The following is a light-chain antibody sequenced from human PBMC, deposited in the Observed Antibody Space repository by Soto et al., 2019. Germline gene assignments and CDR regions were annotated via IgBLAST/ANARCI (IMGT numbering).Light chain of an antibody. CDR3: QQYNNWPPMYT. V-gene: IGKV3-15*01. CDR1: QSVSSN. CDR2: GAS. J-gene: IGKJ2*01. Sequence: EIVMTQSPATLSVSPGERATLSCRASQSVSSNLAWYKQKPGQAPRLLIYGASARATGIPARFSGSGSGTEFTLTISSLQYEDFVVYYCQQYNNWPPMYTFGQGTKLEIK.